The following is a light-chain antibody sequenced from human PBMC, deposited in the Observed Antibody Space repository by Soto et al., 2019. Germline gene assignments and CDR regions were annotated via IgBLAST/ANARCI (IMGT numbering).Light chain of an antibody. J-gene: IGLJ3*02. Sequence: QSVLTQPASVSGSPGQSITISCTGTSSDVGGYNYVSWYQQHPGKAPKLMIYDVSNRPSGVSNRFSGSKSGNTASLTIAGLQAEDEADYYCISYTSSSPYWVFGGGTKVTVL. CDR3: ISYTSSSPYWV. CDR1: SSDVGGYNY. CDR2: DVS. V-gene: IGLV2-14*01.